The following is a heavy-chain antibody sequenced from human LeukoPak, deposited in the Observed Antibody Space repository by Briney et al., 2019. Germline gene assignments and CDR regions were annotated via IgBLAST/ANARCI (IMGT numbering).Heavy chain of an antibody. CDR1: GFTFSDYE. CDR3: ARGALHVFDY. Sequence: GGSLRLSCAASGFTFSDYEINWVRQAPGKGLEWISYISTSGSTTYYSDSVKGRFTISRDNAKNSLFLQMNTLTAEDTAVYYCARGALHVFDYWGQGTPVTVST. CDR2: ISTSGSTT. J-gene: IGHJ4*02. D-gene: IGHD3-10*02. V-gene: IGHV3-48*03.